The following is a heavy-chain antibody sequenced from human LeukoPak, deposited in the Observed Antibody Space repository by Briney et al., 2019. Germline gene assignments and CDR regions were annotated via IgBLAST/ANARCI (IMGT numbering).Heavy chain of an antibody. CDR3: AKAQWLGDYFDY. CDR2: ISGSGGST. J-gene: IGHJ4*02. CDR1: GFTFSSYA. Sequence: GGSLRLSCAASGFTFSSYAMSWVRQAPGKGLEWVSAISGSGGSTYYADSVKGRFTISRDNSKNTLCLQMNSLRAEDTAVYYCAKAQWLGDYFDYWGQGTLVTVSS. V-gene: IGHV3-23*01. D-gene: IGHD6-19*01.